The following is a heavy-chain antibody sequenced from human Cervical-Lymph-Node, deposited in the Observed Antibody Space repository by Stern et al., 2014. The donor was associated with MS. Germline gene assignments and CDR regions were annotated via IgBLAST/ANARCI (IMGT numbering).Heavy chain of an antibody. Sequence: QVQLQQWGAGLLRPSETLSLTCAVHGASFTDNYWSWIRQTPGKGLEWIGEINHSGKPHHNPSLMSRFTLSVDTSKNQFSLKLNSVTAADTAVYYCARERKVERSARVFVSFDVWGQGTLLTVSS. CDR3: ARERKVERSARVFVSFDV. D-gene: IGHD1-1*01. J-gene: IGHJ3*01. CDR2: INHSGKP. CDR1: GASFTDNY. V-gene: IGHV4-34*01.